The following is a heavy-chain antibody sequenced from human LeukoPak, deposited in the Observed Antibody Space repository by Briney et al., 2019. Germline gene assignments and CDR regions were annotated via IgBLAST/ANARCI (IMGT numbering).Heavy chain of an antibody. D-gene: IGHD5-12*01. CDR1: SDSISSINYS. J-gene: IGHJ4*02. V-gene: IGHV4-39*07. CDR2: IYYSDST. Sequence: SESLSLLCTVSSDSISSINYSWAWIPQPPGKGQEWIGTIYYSDSTYNNPSLKSQVTISVDPSQNQLSLKLSSVTAPGRALFYCAKSRFAPTIVRSYFDYWGQGTLVTVSS. CDR3: AKSRFAPTIVRSYFDY.